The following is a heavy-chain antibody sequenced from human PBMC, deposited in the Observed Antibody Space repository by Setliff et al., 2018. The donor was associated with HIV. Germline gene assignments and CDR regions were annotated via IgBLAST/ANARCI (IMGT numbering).Heavy chain of an antibody. D-gene: IGHD3-9*01. CDR3: ARGGRLQYFDWPSYAMDV. V-gene: IGHV3-21*06. Sequence: GGSLRLSCAASGFTFSGYSMNWVRQAPGKGLEWVSTIRHSNPYEYYADSLKGRFTISRDNGKNLLYLQMNSLRAEDTAVYYCARGGRLQYFDWPSYAMDVWGQGTTVTVSS. CDR2: IRHSNPYE. J-gene: IGHJ6*02. CDR1: GFTFSGYS.